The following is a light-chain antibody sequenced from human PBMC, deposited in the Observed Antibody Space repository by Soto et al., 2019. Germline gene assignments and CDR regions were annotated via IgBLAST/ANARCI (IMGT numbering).Light chain of an antibody. CDR2: EGT. J-gene: IGLJ1*01. V-gene: IGLV2-23*01. CDR1: SSDVGIYNL. Sequence: QSVLTQPASVSGSPGQSITISCTGTSSDVGIYNLVSWYQHHPGKAPQLLIYEGTKRPSGVSHRFSGSKSGNTASLTISGLQAEDEADYYCCSYAGITTYVFGTGTKATVL. CDR3: CSYAGITTYV.